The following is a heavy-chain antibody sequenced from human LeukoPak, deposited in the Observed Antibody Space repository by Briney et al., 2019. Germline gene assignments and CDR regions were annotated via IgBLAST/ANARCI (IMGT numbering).Heavy chain of an antibody. CDR1: GGSFSGYY. CDR2: INHSGST. J-gene: IGHJ4*02. D-gene: IGHD3-16*01. Sequence: SETLSLTCAVYGGSFSGYYWSWIRQPPGKGLEWIGEINHSGSTNYNPSLKSRVTISVDTSKNQFSLKLSSVTAADMAVYYCARGTGEDSYYFDYWGQGTLVTVSS. CDR3: ARGTGEDSYYFDY. V-gene: IGHV4-34*01.